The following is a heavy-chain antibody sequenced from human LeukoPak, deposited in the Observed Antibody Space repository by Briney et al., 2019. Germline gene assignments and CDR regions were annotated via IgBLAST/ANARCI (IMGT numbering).Heavy chain of an antibody. J-gene: IGHJ6*03. CDR1: GYSFSTYW. V-gene: IGHV5-51*01. CDR2: IYPGDSDT. CDR3: AKVVELATLMGDSYTYSYHMDV. Sequence: GESLKISCQGSGYSFSTYWIGWVRQMPGKGLEWMGFIYPGDSDTRYSPAFQGQVTISADKYISSAYLQWSSLKPSDTAVYYCAKVVELATLMGDSYTYSYHMDVWGKGTAVTVSS. D-gene: IGHD5-24*01.